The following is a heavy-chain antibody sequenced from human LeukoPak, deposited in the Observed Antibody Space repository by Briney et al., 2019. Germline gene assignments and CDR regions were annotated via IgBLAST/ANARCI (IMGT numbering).Heavy chain of an antibody. D-gene: IGHD6-19*01. V-gene: IGHV4-59*01. CDR2: IYYSGST. CDR1: GGSISSYY. J-gene: IGHJ5*02. Sequence: SETLSLTCTVSGGSISSYYWSWIRQPTGKGLEWIGYIYYSGSTNYNPSLKSRVTISVDTSKNQFSLKLSSVTAADTAVYYCARAVAKYNWFDPWGQGTLVTVSS. CDR3: ARAVAKYNWFDP.